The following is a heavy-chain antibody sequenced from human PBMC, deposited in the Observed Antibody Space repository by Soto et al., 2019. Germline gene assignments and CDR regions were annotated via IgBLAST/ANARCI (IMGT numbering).Heavy chain of an antibody. CDR3: ARDWSTYYYDSSGYYLMGYYYYGMDV. D-gene: IGHD3-22*01. J-gene: IGHJ6*02. Sequence: QVQLVQSGAEVKKPGASVKVSCKASGYTFTSYGISWVRQAPGQGLEWMGWISAYNGNTNYAQKLKGRVTMTPDTSTSTAYMELRSLRSDDTAVYYCARDWSTYYYDSSGYYLMGYYYYGMDVWGQGTTVTVSS. CDR1: GYTFTSYG. V-gene: IGHV1-18*01. CDR2: ISAYNGNT.